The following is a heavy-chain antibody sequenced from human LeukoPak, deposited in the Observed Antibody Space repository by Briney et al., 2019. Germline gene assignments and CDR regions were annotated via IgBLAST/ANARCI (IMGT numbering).Heavy chain of an antibody. CDR2: IYGSGST. V-gene: IGHV4-59*01. D-gene: IGHD6-6*01. CDR3: ARLFSSSSGRAFDI. CDR1: GGSINSLY. Sequence: SETLSLTCNMSGGSINSLYWSWIRQPPGKGLEWIGYIYGSGSTNYNPSLKSRVTISVDTSNNQFSLRLNSVTAADTAVYYCARLFSSSSGRAFDIWGQGTIVTVSS. J-gene: IGHJ3*02.